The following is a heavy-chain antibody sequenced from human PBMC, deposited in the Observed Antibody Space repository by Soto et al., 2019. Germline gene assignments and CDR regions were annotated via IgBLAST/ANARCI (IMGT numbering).Heavy chain of an antibody. CDR2: IIPIYASP. D-gene: IGHD3-22*01. CDR1: GGTFSSNA. Sequence: QVQLVQSGAEVKKPGSSVKVSCKASGGTFSSNASSWVRQAPVQGLEWMGGIIPIYASPNYAQNFQGRVTVTADKATSTAYLELSCLKFADSAIYSCAVAVTGSRSPLDHWGHGTLVIVSS. J-gene: IGHJ5*02. CDR3: AVAVTGSRSPLDH. V-gene: IGHV1-69*06.